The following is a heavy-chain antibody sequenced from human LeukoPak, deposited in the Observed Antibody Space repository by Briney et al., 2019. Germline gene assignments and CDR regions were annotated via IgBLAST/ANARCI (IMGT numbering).Heavy chain of an antibody. CDR3: ARGQHRWDYSHNLMSF. D-gene: IGHD4-11*01. V-gene: IGHV3-30*03. CDR1: GFTFSSYG. Sequence: GGSLRLSCATSGFTFSSYGMHWVRQAPGQGLEWVAVISYDGSNKYYADSVKGRFTISRDNSKNTLYLQMNSLRADDTAVYYCARGQHRWDYSHNLMSFWGQGTLVTVSS. J-gene: IGHJ3*01. CDR2: ISYDGSNK.